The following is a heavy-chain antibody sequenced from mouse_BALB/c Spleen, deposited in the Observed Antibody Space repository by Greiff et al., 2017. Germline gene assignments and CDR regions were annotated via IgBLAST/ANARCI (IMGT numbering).Heavy chain of an antibody. CDR3: AREYGYDGAWFAY. J-gene: IGHJ3*01. CDR2: INSNGGST. D-gene: IGHD2-2*01. CDR1: GFTFSSYG. V-gene: IGHV5-6-3*01. Sequence: EVKLMESGGGLVQPGGSLKLSCAASGFTFSSYGMSWVRQTPDKRLELVATINSNGGSTYYPDSVKGRFTISRDNAKNTLYLQMSSLKSEDIAMYYCAREYGYDGAWFAYWGQGTLVTVSA.